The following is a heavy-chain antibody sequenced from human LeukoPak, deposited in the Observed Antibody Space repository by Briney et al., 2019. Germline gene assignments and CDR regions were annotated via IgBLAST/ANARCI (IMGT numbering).Heavy chain of an antibody. V-gene: IGHV1-46*01. CDR1: GYTFTSYY. J-gene: IGHJ4*02. CDR2: INPSGGST. CDR3: SGAILTGYYPHLDY. Sequence: GASVKVSCKASGYTFTSYYMHWVRQAPGQGLEWMGIINPSGGSTSYAQKFQGRVTMTRDTSTSTVYMELSGLGSEDTAVYYCSGAILTGYYPHLDYWGQGTLVTVSS. D-gene: IGHD3-9*01.